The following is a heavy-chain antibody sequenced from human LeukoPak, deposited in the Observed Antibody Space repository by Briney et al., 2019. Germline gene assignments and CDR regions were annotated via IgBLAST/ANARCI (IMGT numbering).Heavy chain of an antibody. CDR1: GFTFSSYW. D-gene: IGHD2/OR15-2a*01. V-gene: IGHV3-7*01. CDR2: IKQDGSEK. CDR3: ARILLYHGLWYFDL. Sequence: GGSLRLSXAASGFTFSSYWMSWVRQAPGKGLEWVANIKQDGSEKYYVDSVKGRFTISRDNAKNSLYLQMNSLRAEDTAVYYCARILLYHGLWYFDLWGRGTLVTVSS. J-gene: IGHJ2*01.